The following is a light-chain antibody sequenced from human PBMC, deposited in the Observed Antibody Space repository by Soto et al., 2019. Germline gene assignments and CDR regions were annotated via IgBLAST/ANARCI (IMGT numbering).Light chain of an antibody. CDR1: QNINTF. V-gene: IGKV1-39*01. J-gene: IGKJ4*01. CDR3: QQSYDTPLS. Sequence: DIEMAQSPSSLSASVGDRITISCRASQNINTFLNWYQQKGGKAPKLLIHGASSLQSGVPLRFSGSGSGTDFCLTISSLQPEDFATYYCQQSYDTPLSFGGGTKVEIK. CDR2: GAS.